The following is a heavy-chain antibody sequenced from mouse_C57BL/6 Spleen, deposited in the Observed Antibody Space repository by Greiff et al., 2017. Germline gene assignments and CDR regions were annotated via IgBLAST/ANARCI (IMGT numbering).Heavy chain of an antibody. Sequence: EVKLMESGPGMVKPSQSLSLTCTVTGYSITSGYDWHWIRHFPGNKLEWMGYISYSGSTNYNPSLKSRISITHDTSKNHFFLKLNSVTTEDTATYYCARAEGPYYGSSYWYFDVWGTGTTVTVSS. CDR2: ISYSGST. D-gene: IGHD1-1*01. CDR1: GYSITSGYD. CDR3: ARAEGPYYGSSYWYFDV. J-gene: IGHJ1*03. V-gene: IGHV3-1*01.